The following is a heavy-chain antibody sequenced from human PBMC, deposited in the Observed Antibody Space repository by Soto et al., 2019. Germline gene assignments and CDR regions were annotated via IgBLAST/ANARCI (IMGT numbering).Heavy chain of an antibody. D-gene: IGHD2-2*01. V-gene: IGHV4-31*03. CDR3: ARYNEIGYCISTSRYPRGNFDY. Sequence: SETLSLTCTVSGGSISSGGYYWSWIRQHPGKGLEWIGYIYYSGSTYYNPSLKSRVTISVDTSKDQFSLKLSSVTAADTAVYYGARYNEIGYCISTSRYPRGNFDYWGQGTLVTVSS. CDR2: IYYSGST. J-gene: IGHJ4*02. CDR1: GGSISSGGYY.